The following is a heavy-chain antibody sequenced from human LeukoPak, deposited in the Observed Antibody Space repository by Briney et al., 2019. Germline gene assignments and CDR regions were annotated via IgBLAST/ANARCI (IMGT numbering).Heavy chain of an antibody. V-gene: IGHV1-46*01. Sequence: ASVKVSCKASGDTFTSYYMHCVRQAPGQGLEWVGIINPSGGSTSYAQKFQGRVTMTRDMSTSTVYMELSSLRSEDTAVYYCARGRHYYDSSDYYYEGDAFDIWGQGTMATVSS. CDR2: INPSGGST. CDR3: ARGRHYYDSSDYYYEGDAFDI. D-gene: IGHD3-22*01. J-gene: IGHJ3*02. CDR1: GDTFTSYY.